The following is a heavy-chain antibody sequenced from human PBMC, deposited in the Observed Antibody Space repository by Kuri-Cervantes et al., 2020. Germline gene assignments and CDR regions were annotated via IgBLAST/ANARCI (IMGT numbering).Heavy chain of an antibody. Sequence: GSLRLSCAVSGYSISSGYYWGWIRQPPGKGLEWIGSIYHSGSTYNPSLKSRVTISIDTSKNQFSLRLSSVTAADTAVYYCARYTYCSTGRCYEDYWGQGTLVTVSS. D-gene: IGHD2-15*01. J-gene: IGHJ4*02. V-gene: IGHV4-38-2*01. CDR3: ARYTYCSTGRCYEDY. CDR1: GYSISSGYY. CDR2: IYHSGST.